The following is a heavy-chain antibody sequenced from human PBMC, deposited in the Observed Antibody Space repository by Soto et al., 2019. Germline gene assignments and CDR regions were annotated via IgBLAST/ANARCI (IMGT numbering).Heavy chain of an antibody. CDR3: VKDRSTSDWYGYFDY. J-gene: IGHJ4*02. CDR2: ISYSGDNT. Sequence: EVQLLESGGGLVQPGGSLRLSCAASGFTFSTYAMSWVRQAPGKGLQWVSAISYSGDNTYYADSVKGRFTISRDSSKNTLYLQINSLRVEDTAVYYCVKDRSTSDWYGYFDYWGQGTLVTVSS. V-gene: IGHV3-23*01. CDR1: GFTFSTYA. D-gene: IGHD6-19*01.